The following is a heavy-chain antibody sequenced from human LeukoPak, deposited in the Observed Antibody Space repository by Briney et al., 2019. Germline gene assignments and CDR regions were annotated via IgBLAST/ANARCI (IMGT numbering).Heavy chain of an antibody. J-gene: IGHJ4*02. CDR1: GGSIRSGSYY. CDR2: IDYSGTT. V-gene: IGHV4-39*01. CDR3: ARRGEAAGSKGAFDY. Sequence: SETLSLTCTVSGGSIRSGSYYWGWIRQAPGKGLEWIGSIDYSGTTYYNPSLKSRVTISVDTSKNQFSLKLSSVTAADTALYYCARRGEAAGSKGAFDYWGQGTLVTVSS. D-gene: IGHD6-13*01.